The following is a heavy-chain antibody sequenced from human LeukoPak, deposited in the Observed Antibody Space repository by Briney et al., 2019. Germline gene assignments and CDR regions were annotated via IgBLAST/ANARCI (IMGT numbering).Heavy chain of an antibody. V-gene: IGHV3-7*01. J-gene: IGHJ6*02. D-gene: IGHD6-13*01. CDR2: IKQDGSEK. Sequence: GGSLRLSCAASGFTFSSYWMSWVRQAPGKGLEWEANIKQDGSEKYYVDSVKGRFTISRDNAKNSLYLQMNSLRAEDTAVYYCARGIGSSWYFPYYYYGMDVWGQGTTVTVSS. CDR3: ARGIGSSWYFPYYYYGMDV. CDR1: GFTFSSYW.